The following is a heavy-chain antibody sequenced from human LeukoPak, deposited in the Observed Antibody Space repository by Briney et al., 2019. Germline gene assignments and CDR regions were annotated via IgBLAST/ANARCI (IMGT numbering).Heavy chain of an antibody. CDR1: GFSLSNARMG. J-gene: IGHJ5*02. V-gene: IGHV2-26*01. Sequence: SGPTLVNPTETLTLTCTVSGFSLSNARMGVSWIRQPPGKALEWLSHIFPNDEKSYSTSLKSRLTISKDTSKSQVVLTMTNMDPVDTATYYCARIQYYYGSGRVRWFDPWGQGTLVTVSS. CDR3: ARIQYYYGSGRVRWFDP. D-gene: IGHD3-10*01. CDR2: IFPNDEK.